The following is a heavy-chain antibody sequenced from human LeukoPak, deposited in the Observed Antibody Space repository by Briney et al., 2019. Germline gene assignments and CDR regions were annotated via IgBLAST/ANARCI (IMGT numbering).Heavy chain of an antibody. D-gene: IGHD1-7*01. CDR2: INSDGSIT. V-gene: IGHV3-74*01. Sequence: GGSLRLSCAASGFTFSAYWMHWVRQAPGKGLVWVSRINSDGSITTYADSVRGRFTSSRDNAKNTLYLQMNSLRAEDTAVYYCARGWRGTFDYWGQGTLVTVSS. CDR1: GFTFSAYW. J-gene: IGHJ4*02. CDR3: ARGWRGTFDY.